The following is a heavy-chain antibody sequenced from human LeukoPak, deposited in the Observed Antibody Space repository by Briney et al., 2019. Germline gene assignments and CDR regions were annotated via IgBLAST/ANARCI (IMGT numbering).Heavy chain of an antibody. J-gene: IGHJ6*04. CDR3: ARDRPPAAGTYYYYYGMDV. D-gene: IGHD6-13*01. CDR1: GLTFNSYS. Sequence: GGSLRLSCAASGLTFNSYSMNWVRQAPGKGLEWVSSISSSSSYIYYADPVKGRFTISRDNAKNSLYLQMNSLRAEDTAVYYCARDRPPAAGTYYYYYGMDVWGKGTTVTVSS. CDR2: ISSSSSYI. V-gene: IGHV3-21*01.